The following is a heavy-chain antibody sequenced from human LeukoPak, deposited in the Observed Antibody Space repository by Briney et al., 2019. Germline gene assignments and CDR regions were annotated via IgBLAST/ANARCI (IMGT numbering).Heavy chain of an antibody. CDR3: AREGCSGGSCYHNWFDP. V-gene: IGHV3-7*01. J-gene: IGHJ5*02. CDR1: GFTFSSYW. Sequence: GGSLRLSCAASGFTFSSYWMSSVRQAPGKGLEGVANINQDGSGKYYVDSVKGRFTISRDNAKNSLYLQMNSLRAEDTAVYYCAREGCSGGSCYHNWFDPWGQGTLVTVSS. CDR2: INQDGSGK. D-gene: IGHD2-15*01.